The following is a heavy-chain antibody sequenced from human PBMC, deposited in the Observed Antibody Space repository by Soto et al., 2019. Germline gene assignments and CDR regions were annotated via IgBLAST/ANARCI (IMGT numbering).Heavy chain of an antibody. J-gene: IGHJ6*02. D-gene: IGHD3-3*01. V-gene: IGHV4-61*03. CDR1: GGSISNDNYY. Sequence: SETLSLTCTVSGGSISNDNYYWSWIRQPPGKGLEWIAYIYYSGSTNYNPSLKSRVSISVDTSKNHFSLKLSSVTAADTAVYYCARLGIRTPNDFWSGYWGGRDVWGQGTTVTVSS. CDR3: ARLGIRTPNDFWSGYWGGRDV. CDR2: IYYSGST.